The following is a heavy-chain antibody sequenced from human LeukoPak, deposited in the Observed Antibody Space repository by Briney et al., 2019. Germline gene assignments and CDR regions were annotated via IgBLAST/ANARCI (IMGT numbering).Heavy chain of an antibody. CDR2: INPNSGGT. Sequence: ASVKVSCKASGYTFTGYYMHWVRQAPGQGLEWMGWINPNSGGTNYAQKFQGRVTMTRDASISTAYMELSRLRSDDTAVYYCARDNDSRDPPHFDYWGQGTLVTVSS. D-gene: IGHD3-16*01. CDR3: ARDNDSRDPPHFDY. J-gene: IGHJ4*02. CDR1: GYTFTGYY. V-gene: IGHV1-2*02.